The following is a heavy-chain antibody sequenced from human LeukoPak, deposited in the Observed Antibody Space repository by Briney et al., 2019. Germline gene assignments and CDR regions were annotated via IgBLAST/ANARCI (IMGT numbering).Heavy chain of an antibody. CDR2: IYYSGST. V-gene: IGHV4-39*07. Sequence: SETLSLTCTVSGGSISSSSYYWGWIRQPPGKGLEWIGSIYYSGSTYYNPSLKSRVTISVDTSKNQFSLKLSSVTAADTAVYYCARLKFRYYFDYWGQGTLVTVSS. CDR1: GGSISSSSYY. J-gene: IGHJ4*02. CDR3: ARLKFRYYFDY.